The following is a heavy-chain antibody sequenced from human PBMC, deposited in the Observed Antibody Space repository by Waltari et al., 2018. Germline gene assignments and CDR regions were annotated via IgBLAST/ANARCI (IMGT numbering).Heavy chain of an antibody. J-gene: IGHJ5*02. CDR3: ARDQEDYGDTGWFDP. Sequence: QVQLVESGGGVVQPGRSLRLSCAASGFTFSSYAMHWVRQAPGKGLEWVAVISYDGSNTYYADSVKGRFTISRDNSKNTLYLQMNSLRAEDTAVYYCARDQEDYGDTGWFDPWGQGTLVTVSS. D-gene: IGHD4-17*01. CDR2: ISYDGSNT. CDR1: GFTFSSYA. V-gene: IGHV3-30-3*01.